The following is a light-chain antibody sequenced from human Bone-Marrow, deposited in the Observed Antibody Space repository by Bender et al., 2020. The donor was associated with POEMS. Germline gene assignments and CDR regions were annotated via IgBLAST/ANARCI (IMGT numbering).Light chain of an antibody. CDR3: AVWDDSLNGWV. CDR1: DSNIRAGYD. CDR2: SSH. Sequence: QSVLTQPPSVSGAPGQRVTISCSGSDSNIRAGYDVHWYQQLPGTAPKLLIYSSHRRPSEVPDRFSGSRSGTSASLAISGLQSEDEADYYCAVWDDSLNGWVFGGGTKLTVL. V-gene: IGLV1-50*01. J-gene: IGLJ3*02.